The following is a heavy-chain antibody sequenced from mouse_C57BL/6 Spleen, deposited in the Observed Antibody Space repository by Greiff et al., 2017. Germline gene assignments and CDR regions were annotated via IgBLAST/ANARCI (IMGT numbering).Heavy chain of an antibody. CDR1: GYTFTSYW. Sequence: QVQLQQPGAELVRPGSSVKLSCKASGYTFTSYWMHWVKQRPIQGLEWIGNIDPSDSETHYNQKFKDKDTLTVDKSSSTAYMQLSSLTSEDSAVYYCARSEDYRFDYWGQGTTLTVSS. V-gene: IGHV1-52*01. J-gene: IGHJ2*01. D-gene: IGHD2-4*01. CDR2: IDPSDSET. CDR3: ARSEDYRFDY.